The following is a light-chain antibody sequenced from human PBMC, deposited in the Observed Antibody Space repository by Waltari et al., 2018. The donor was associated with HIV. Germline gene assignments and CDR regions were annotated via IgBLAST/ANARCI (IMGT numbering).Light chain of an antibody. J-gene: IGLJ1*01. Sequence: QSALPQPASVSGSPGQSITISCTGPSRDVGVYNYVSWYQQHPGKAPKLMIYDVSNRPSGVSNRFSGSKSGNTASLTISGLQAEDEADYYCSSYTSSSTLVFGTGTKVTGL. CDR3: SSYTSSSTLV. V-gene: IGLV2-14*03. CDR1: SRDVGVYNY. CDR2: DVS.